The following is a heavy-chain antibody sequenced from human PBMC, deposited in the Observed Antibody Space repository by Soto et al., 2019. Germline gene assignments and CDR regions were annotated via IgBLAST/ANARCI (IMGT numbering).Heavy chain of an antibody. Sequence: GESLKISCKGSGYSFTSYWIGWVRQMPGKGLEWMGIIYPGDSDTRYSPSFQGQVTISADKSISTAYLQWSSLKASDTAMYYCARLLCSLRGGGSCYGAYWGQGTLVTVSS. J-gene: IGHJ4*02. CDR1: GYSFTSYW. D-gene: IGHD2-15*01. V-gene: IGHV5-51*01. CDR2: IYPGDSDT. CDR3: ARLLCSLRGGGSCYGAY.